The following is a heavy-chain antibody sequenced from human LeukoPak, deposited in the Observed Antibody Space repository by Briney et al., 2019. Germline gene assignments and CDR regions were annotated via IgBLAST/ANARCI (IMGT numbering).Heavy chain of an antibody. V-gene: IGHV4-39*01. J-gene: IGHJ5*02. CDR3: ARQGAEVTKPNNWFDP. CDR1: GGSIRRSNYF. Sequence: SETLSLTCTVSGGSIRRSNYFWGWIRQPPGKGLEWIGSILYGGSTYYNPSLKSRVTISVDTSKNQFSVTLTSVTAADTAVYYCARQGAEVTKPNNWFDPWGQGTLVTVSS. CDR2: ILYGGST. D-gene: IGHD4-17*01.